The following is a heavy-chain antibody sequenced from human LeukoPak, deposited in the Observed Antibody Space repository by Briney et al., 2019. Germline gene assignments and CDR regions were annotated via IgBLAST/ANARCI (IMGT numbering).Heavy chain of an antibody. CDR2: ITPNSGGT. J-gene: IGHJ3*02. CDR3: ARANWDDAFDI. Sequence: GASVKVSCKASGYTFTDYYMHWVRQAPGQGLEWMGWITPNSGGTNYAQKFQGRVTMTRDTSISTAYMELSRLRSDDTAVYYCARANWDDAFDIWGQGTMVTVSS. V-gene: IGHV1-2*02. D-gene: IGHD7-27*01. CDR1: GYTFTDYY.